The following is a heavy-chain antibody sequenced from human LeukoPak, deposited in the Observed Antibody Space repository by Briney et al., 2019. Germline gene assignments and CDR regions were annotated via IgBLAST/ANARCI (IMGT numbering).Heavy chain of an antibody. D-gene: IGHD6-19*01. V-gene: IGHV4-59*12. CDR3: AIRDSSGWFVE. CDR2: IYYSGST. J-gene: IGHJ4*02. Sequence: PSETLSLTCTVSGGSISSYYWSWIRQPPGKGLEWIGYIYYSGSTNYNPSLKSRVTISVDTSKNQFSLKLSSVTAADTAVYYCAIRDSSGWFVEWGQGTLVTVSS. CDR1: GGSISSYY.